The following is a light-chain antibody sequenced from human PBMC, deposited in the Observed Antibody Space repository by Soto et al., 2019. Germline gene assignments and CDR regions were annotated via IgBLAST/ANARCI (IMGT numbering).Light chain of an antibody. Sequence: QPVLTQPASESGSPGQSITISCTGTSSDVGGYNYVSWYQQHPGKAPKFIIYDVSDRPSGVPNRFSGSKSGNTASLTISGLQAEDEADYYCTSFASGSTVVFGGGTKVTVL. V-gene: IGLV2-14*03. CDR3: TSFASGSTVV. CDR2: DVS. CDR1: SSDVGGYNY. J-gene: IGLJ3*02.